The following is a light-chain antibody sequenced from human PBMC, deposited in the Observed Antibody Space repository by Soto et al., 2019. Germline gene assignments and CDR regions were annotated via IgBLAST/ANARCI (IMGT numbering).Light chain of an antibody. CDR2: SAS. V-gene: IGKV3-20*01. Sequence: EIALTQSPGTLSLSPGERASLSCRASESVSSSYLAWYQQKPGQAPRLLIYSASSRATGIPYRFSGSGSGTDFTLTIGSLEPEDFAVYYCQQYGSSPLTFGQGTKVDIK. CDR1: ESVSSSY. CDR3: QQYGSSPLT. J-gene: IGKJ1*01.